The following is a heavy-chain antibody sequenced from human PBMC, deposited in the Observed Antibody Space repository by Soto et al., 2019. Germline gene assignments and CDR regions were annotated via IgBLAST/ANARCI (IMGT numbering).Heavy chain of an antibody. Sequence: SETLSLTCTVSGGSISSGGYYWSWILQHPGKGLEWIGYIYYSGSTYYNPSLKSRVTISVDTSKNQFSLKLSSVTAADTAVYYCATQGFGALNGLVDVWGQGNTVTVSS. CDR3: ATQGFGALNGLVDV. J-gene: IGHJ6*02. D-gene: IGHD3-10*01. CDR1: GGSISSGGYY. CDR2: IYYSGST. V-gene: IGHV4-31*03.